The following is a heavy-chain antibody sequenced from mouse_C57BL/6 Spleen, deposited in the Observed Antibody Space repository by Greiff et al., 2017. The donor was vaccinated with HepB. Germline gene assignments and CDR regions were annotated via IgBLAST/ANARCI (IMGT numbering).Heavy chain of an antibody. CDR2: INPNNGGT. Sequence: EVQLQQSGPELVKPGASVKISCKASGYTFTDYYMNWVKQSHGKSLEWIGDINPNNGGTSYNQKFKGKATLTVDKSSSTAYMELRSLTSEDSAVYYCARFGPSPFDCWGQGTTLTVSS. CDR3: ARFGPSPFDC. V-gene: IGHV1-26*01. J-gene: IGHJ2*01. CDR1: GYTFTDYY.